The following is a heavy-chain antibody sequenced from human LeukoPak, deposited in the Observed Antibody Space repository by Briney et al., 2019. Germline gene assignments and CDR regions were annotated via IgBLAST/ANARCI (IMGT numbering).Heavy chain of an antibody. V-gene: IGHV3-74*01. J-gene: IGHJ4*02. CDR2: INSDGSST. Sequence: PGGSLRLSCAASGFTFSSYWMHWVRQAPGKVLVWVSRINSDGSSTTYADSVKGRFTISRDNAKNTLYLQMNSLRAEDTAVYYCARGGVYSTSAVDYWGQGTLVTVSS. D-gene: IGHD6-6*01. CDR3: ARGGVYSTSAVDY. CDR1: GFTFSSYW.